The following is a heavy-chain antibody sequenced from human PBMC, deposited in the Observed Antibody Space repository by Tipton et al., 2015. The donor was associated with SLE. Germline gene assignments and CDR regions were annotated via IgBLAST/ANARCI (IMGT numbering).Heavy chain of an antibody. D-gene: IGHD6-6*01. J-gene: IGHJ4*02. Sequence: TLSLTCTVSGGSISSYYWSWIRQPPGKGLEWIGYIYYSGSTNYNPSLKSRVTISIDTSKNQFSLNLTSVTAADTAVYYCALGGSSSDYWGQGTLVTVAS. CDR2: IYYSGST. V-gene: IGHV4-59*01. CDR1: GGSISSYY. CDR3: ALGGSSSDY.